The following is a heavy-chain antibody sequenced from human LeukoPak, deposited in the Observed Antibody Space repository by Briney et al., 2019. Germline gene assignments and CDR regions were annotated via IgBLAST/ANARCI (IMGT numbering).Heavy chain of an antibody. D-gene: IGHD4-17*01. CDR1: GFTFSSYG. Sequence: GGSLRLSYAASGFTFSSYGMHWVRQAPGKGLEWVAFIRYDGSNKYYADSVKGRFTISRDNSKNTLYLQMNSLRAEDTAVYYCAKVGYGDYQYYFDYWGQGTLVTVSS. J-gene: IGHJ4*02. CDR3: AKVGYGDYQYYFDY. CDR2: IRYDGSNK. V-gene: IGHV3-30*02.